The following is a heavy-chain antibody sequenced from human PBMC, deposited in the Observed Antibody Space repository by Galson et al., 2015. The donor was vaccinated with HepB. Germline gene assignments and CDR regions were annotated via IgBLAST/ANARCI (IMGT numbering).Heavy chain of an antibody. V-gene: IGHV3-9*01. CDR1: GFTFDDYV. CDR2: ISWNSGSI. J-gene: IGHJ1*01. D-gene: IGHD1-26*01. Sequence: SLRLSCAASGFTFDDYVMHWVRQAPGKGLEWVSGISWNSGSIGYADSVKGRFTISRDNAKNSLYLQMNSLRAEDTALYYCAKDIRGSEDSGGYFQHWGQGTLVTVSS. CDR3: AKDIRGSEDSGGYFQH.